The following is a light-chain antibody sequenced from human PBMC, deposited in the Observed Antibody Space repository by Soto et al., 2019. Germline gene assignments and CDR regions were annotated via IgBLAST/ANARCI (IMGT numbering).Light chain of an antibody. CDR3: QSYDSSLSVV. V-gene: IGLV1-40*01. J-gene: IGLJ2*01. CDR1: SSNIGAGYA. CDR2: GNS. Sequence: QSVLTQPPSMSGAPGQRVTISCTGSSSNIGAGYAVHWYQQLPGTAPKLLIYGNSNRPSGVPDRFSGSKSGTSASLAITGLQAEDEADYYCQSYDSSLSVVFGGGTKLTVL.